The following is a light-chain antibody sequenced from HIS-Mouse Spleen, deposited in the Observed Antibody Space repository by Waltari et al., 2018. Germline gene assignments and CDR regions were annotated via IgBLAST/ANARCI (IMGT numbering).Light chain of an antibody. Sequence: QSALTQPASVSGSPGQSITISCTGTSSDVGGYNYVFWYQQHPGKAPKLMIYDVSNRPSGVSNRFSGSKSGNTASLTISGLQAEDEADYYCSSYTSSSFNVVFGGGTKLNVL. J-gene: IGLJ2*01. CDR3: SSYTSSSFNVV. CDR1: SSDVGGYNY. V-gene: IGLV2-14*03. CDR2: DVS.